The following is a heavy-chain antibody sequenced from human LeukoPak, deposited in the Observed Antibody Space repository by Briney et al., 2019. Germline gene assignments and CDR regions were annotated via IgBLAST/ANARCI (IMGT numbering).Heavy chain of an antibody. CDR2: INTYDGNT. CDR3: ARDFATWYFDY. Sequence: GASVKVSCKASSYTFSSYHVSWVRQAAGQGLEWMGWINTYDGNTNYAQNFQGRVAMTTDTSTSTAYMELRSLRSDDTAVYYCARDFATWYFDYWGQGTLVTVSS. V-gene: IGHV1-18*01. CDR1: SYTFSSYH. D-gene: IGHD2-15*01. J-gene: IGHJ4*02.